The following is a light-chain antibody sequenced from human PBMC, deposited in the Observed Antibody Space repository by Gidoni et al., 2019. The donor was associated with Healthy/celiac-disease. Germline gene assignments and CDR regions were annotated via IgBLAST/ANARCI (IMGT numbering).Light chain of an antibody. CDR1: QSISSY. V-gene: IGKV1-39*01. Sequence: DIQMTQSPSSRSASVGDRVPIPCRASQSISSYLNWYQQKPGKAPKLLIYAASSLQSGVPSRFSGSGSWTDFTLTISSLQPEDFATYYCQQSYSTPPITFGQGTRLEIK. CDR2: AAS. CDR3: QQSYSTPPIT. J-gene: IGKJ5*01.